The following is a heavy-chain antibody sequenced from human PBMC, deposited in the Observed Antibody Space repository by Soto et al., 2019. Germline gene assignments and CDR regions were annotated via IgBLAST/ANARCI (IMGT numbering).Heavy chain of an antibody. CDR3: ASVPGNDYGGKGPPPGADC. CDR2: IIPILGIA. D-gene: IGHD4-17*01. V-gene: IGHV1-69*02. J-gene: IGHJ4*02. Sequence: KVSCKASGGTFSSYTISWVRQAPGQGLEWMGRIIPILGIANYAQKFQGRVTITADKSTSTAYMELSSLRSEDTAVYYCASVPGNDYGGKGPPPGADCWGQGTLVTVSS. CDR1: GGTFSSYT.